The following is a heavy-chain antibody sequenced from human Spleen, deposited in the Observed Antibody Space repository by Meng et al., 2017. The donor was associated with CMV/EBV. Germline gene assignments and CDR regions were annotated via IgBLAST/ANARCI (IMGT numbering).Heavy chain of an antibody. CDR3: ASYYDILTSYPY. Sequence: SETLSLTCTVSGGSISSSSYYWGWIRQPPGKGLEWIGYISYIGSTYYNSSLKSRVTISLDTSKNQFSLKLSSVTAADTAVYYCASYYDILTSYPYWGQGTLVTVSS. J-gene: IGHJ4*02. CDR1: GGSISSSSYY. V-gene: IGHV4-30-4*08. CDR2: ISYIGST. D-gene: IGHD3-9*01.